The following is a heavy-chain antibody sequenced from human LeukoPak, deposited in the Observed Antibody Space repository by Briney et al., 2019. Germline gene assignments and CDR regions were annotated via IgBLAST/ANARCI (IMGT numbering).Heavy chain of an antibody. CDR1: GGSISSYY. D-gene: IGHD1-26*01. Sequence: SETLSLTCTVSGGSISSYYWSWIRQPPGKGLEWIGYIYYSGSTNYNPSLKSRVTISVDTSKNQFSLKLSSVTAADTAVYYCARDRFSGVGATDAFDIWGQGTMVTVSS. J-gene: IGHJ3*02. CDR3: ARDRFSGVGATDAFDI. CDR2: IYYSGST. V-gene: IGHV4-59*01.